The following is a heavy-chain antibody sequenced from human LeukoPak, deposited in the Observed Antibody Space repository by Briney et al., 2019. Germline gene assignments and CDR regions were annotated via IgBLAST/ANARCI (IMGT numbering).Heavy chain of an antibody. CDR3: AKDCDVLRYFDWFDF. CDR2: ISYDGSNK. D-gene: IGHD3-9*01. Sequence: GGSLRLSCAASGFTFSSYGMHWVRHAPGKGLEWVAVISYDGSNKYYADSVKGRFTISRDNSKNTLYLQMNSLRAEDTAVYYCAKDCDVLRYFDWFDFWGQGTLVTVSS. CDR1: GFTFSSYG. V-gene: IGHV3-30*18. J-gene: IGHJ4*02.